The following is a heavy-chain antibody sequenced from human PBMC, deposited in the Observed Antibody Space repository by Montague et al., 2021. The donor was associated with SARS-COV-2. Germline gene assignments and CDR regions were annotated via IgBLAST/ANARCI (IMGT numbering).Heavy chain of an antibody. CDR1: DGSLSGHY. CDR3: ARGRIEVSMIVVVLTGASYYMDV. CDR2: INNSGST. D-gene: IGHD3-22*01. J-gene: IGHJ6*03. V-gene: IGHV4-34*01. Sequence: SETLSLTCAVYDGSLSGHYWSWIRQPPGKGLEWIGEINNSGSTNYNPSLKSRVTISVDTSKNQFSLKLHSVTAADTAVYYCARGRIEVSMIVVVLTGASYYMDVWGKGTTVTVSS.